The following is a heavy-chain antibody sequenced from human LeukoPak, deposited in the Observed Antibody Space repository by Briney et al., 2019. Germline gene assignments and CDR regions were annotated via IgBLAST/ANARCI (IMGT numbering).Heavy chain of an antibody. J-gene: IGHJ4*02. D-gene: IGHD3-10*01. CDR1: GFTFSSYS. CDR2: ISSSSSTI. V-gene: IGHV3-48*04. Sequence: GGSLRLSCAASGFTFSSYSMNWVRQAPGKGLEWVSYISSSSSTIYYADSVKGRFTISRDNAKNSLYLQMNSLRAEDTAVYYCARAGGANYYGSGSYAHSGYWGQGTLVTVSS. CDR3: ARAGGANYYGSGSYAHSGY.